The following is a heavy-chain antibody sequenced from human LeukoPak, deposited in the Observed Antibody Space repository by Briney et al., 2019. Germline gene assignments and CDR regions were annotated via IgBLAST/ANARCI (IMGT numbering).Heavy chain of an antibody. CDR3: ARGRYSSGWYFDY. D-gene: IGHD6-19*01. V-gene: IGHV3-33*01. CDR2: IWYDGSNK. J-gene: IGHJ4*02. CDR1: GFTFSSYG. Sequence: GGSLRLSCAASGFTFSSYGMHWVRQAPGKGLEWVAVIWYDGSNKYYADSVKGRFTISRDNSKNTLYLQMNGLRAEDTAVYYCARGRYSSGWYFDYWGQGTLVTVSS.